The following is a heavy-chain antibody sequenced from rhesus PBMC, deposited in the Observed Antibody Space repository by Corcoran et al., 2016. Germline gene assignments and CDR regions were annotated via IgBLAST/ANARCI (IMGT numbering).Heavy chain of an antibody. CDR3: AREGSGYNHIDN. Sequence: QVQLQESGPGLVKPLETLSLTCAVSGGSLSSNYWSWIRQPPGKGLEWIGYIHGGGSSTNYNPSLKSRVTLSVDTSKNQFSLKLSSVTAADTAVYYCAREGSGYNHIDNWGQGVLVTVSS. CDR1: GGSLSSNY. J-gene: IGHJ4*01. CDR2: IHGGGSST. D-gene: IGHD2-21*01. V-gene: IGHV4S11*01.